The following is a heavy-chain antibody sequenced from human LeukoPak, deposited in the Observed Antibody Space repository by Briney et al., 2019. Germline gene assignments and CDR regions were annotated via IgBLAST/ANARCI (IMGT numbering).Heavy chain of an antibody. CDR3: ARDFTPEWFDIH. CDR2: ISSDGTYT. J-gene: IGHJ4*02. D-gene: IGHD3-3*01. CDR1: GFTFSSHL. V-gene: IGHV3-74*01. Sequence: GGSLRLSCAASGFTFSSHLMHWVRQAPGKGLVWVSRISSDGTYTNYADSVRGRFTISRDNAKNTLYLQMNSLRAEDTAVYYCARDFTPEWFDIHWGQGTLVTVS.